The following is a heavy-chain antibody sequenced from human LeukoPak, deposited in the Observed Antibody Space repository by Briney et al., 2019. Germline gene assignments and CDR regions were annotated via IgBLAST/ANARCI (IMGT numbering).Heavy chain of an antibody. V-gene: IGHV3-48*02. CDR3: ASGPLGWSDY. J-gene: IGHJ4*02. D-gene: IGHD1-26*01. CDR1: GLRFNGYG. CDR2: ISSSGDT. Sequence: GGSLRLSCTASGLRFNGYGMNWVRQAPGKGLEWASFISSSGDTSYADSVKGRFTISRDNAKNSLFLQMNSLRDEDTAAYYCASGPLGWSDYWGQGALATVSS.